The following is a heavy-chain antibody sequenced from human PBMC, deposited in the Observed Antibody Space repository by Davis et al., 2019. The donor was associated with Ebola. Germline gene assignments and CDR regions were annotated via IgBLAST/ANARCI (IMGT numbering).Heavy chain of an antibody. CDR2: INPDGSFT. V-gene: IGHV3-74*01. CDR1: GFTFSSYW. D-gene: IGHD2-2*01. CDR3: ARSSYQPEY. Sequence: PGGSLRLSCAASGFTFSSYWMHWVRQAPGKGLVWVSRINPDGSFTSYAESVKGRFSVSRDSTNNTLYLQMDSLRAEDTAVYYCARSSYQPEYWGQGTPVTVSS. J-gene: IGHJ4*02.